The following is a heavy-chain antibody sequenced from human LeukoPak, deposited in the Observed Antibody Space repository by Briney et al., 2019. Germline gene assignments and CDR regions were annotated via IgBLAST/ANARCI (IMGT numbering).Heavy chain of an antibody. Sequence: GGSLRLSCSASGFPFNTYAIHWVCQAPGKGLEYVAGISSNGDNTDFADSAKGRFTISGDNSKSTLFLQMNSLRAEDTAVYFCTRDSALLGVAFDLWGQGTVVTVSS. V-gene: IGHV3-64D*06. J-gene: IGHJ3*01. CDR2: ISSNGDNT. CDR3: TRDSALLGVAFDL. D-gene: IGHD2-15*01. CDR1: GFPFNTYA.